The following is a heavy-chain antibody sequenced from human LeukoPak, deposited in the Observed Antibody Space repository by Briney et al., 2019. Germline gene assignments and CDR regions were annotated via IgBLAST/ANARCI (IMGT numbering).Heavy chain of an antibody. J-gene: IGHJ6*03. D-gene: IGHD3-16*01. CDR2: ISSDGGST. V-gene: IGHV3-64*01. CDR3: AKGAYYYYMDV. CDR1: GFTFSGYS. Sequence: GGSLRLSCAASGFTFSGYSMYWVRQAPGKGLEYVSAISSDGGSTYYASSVKGRFTISRGNSKNTLYLQMGSLRAEDMAVYYCAKGAYYYYMDVWGKGTTVTVSS.